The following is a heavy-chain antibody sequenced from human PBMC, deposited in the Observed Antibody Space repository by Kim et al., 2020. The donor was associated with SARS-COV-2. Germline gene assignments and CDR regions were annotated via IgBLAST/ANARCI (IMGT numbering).Heavy chain of an antibody. J-gene: IGHJ4*02. D-gene: IGHD3-9*01. Sequence: NPSLKSRVTISVDTSKNQFSLKLSSVTAADTAVYYCATPRGYFDWPPSYWGQGTLVTVSS. CDR3: ATPRGYFDWPPSY. V-gene: IGHV4-39*01.